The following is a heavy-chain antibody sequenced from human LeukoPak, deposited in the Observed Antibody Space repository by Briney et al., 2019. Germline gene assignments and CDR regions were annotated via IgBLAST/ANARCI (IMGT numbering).Heavy chain of an antibody. D-gene: IGHD2-2*01. CDR1: GFTFSSYA. CDR2: ISGSGGST. Sequence: GGSLRLFCAASGFTFSSYAMSWVRQAPGKGLEWVSAISGSGGSTYYADSVKGRFTISRDNSKNTLYLQINSLRAEDTAVYYCAKLQSVVIPAAMLGFDYWGQGILVTVSS. CDR3: AKLQSVVIPAAMLGFDY. V-gene: IGHV3-23*01. J-gene: IGHJ4*02.